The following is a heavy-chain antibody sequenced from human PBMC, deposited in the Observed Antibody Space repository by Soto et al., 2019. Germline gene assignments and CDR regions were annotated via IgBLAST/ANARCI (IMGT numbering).Heavy chain of an antibody. CDR2: IKSKTDGGTT. CDR3: AYGGSCDY. V-gene: IGHV3-15*01. D-gene: IGHD1-26*01. J-gene: IGHJ4*02. CDR1: GFTVSNTW. Sequence: VGSLRLSCAASGFTVSNTWMSWVRQAPGKGLEWVGRIKSKTDGGTTDYAAPVKGRFTISRDDSKNTLYLQMNSLRAEDTAVYYCAYGGSCDYWGQGTQVTVSS.